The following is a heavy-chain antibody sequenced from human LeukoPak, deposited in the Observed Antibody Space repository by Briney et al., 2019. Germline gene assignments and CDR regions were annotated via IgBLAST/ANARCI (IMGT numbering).Heavy chain of an antibody. Sequence: SETLSLTCTVSGGSISSSSYYWGWIRQPPGKGLEWIGSIYYSGSTYYNPSLKSRVTISVDTSKNQFSLKLSSVTAADTAVYYCARDRGRLWFGESNYYYYGMDVWGQGTTVTVSS. CDR3: ARDRGRLWFGESNYYYYGMDV. V-gene: IGHV4-39*07. J-gene: IGHJ6*02. CDR2: IYYSGST. CDR1: GGSISSSSYY. D-gene: IGHD3-10*01.